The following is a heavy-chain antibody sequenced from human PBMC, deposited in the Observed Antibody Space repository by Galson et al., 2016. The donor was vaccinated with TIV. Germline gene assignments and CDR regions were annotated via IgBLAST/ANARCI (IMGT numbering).Heavy chain of an antibody. CDR3: AKGMAIFGVIPPWGGMDV. CDR1: GFTFDSYT. V-gene: IGHV3-30-3*01. CDR2: ISHDGNNK. J-gene: IGHJ6*02. D-gene: IGHD3-3*01. Sequence: SLRLSCAASGFTFDSYTFHWVRQTPGKGLEWVAIISHDGNNKDFADSVQGRFTISRDSSKYTLYLQMNSLRAEDTAVYYCAKGMAIFGVIPPWGGMDVWGQGTTVTVSS.